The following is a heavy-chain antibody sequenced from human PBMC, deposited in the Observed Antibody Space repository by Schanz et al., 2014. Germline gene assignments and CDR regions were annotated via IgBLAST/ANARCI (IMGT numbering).Heavy chain of an antibody. D-gene: IGHD5-12*01. CDR2: LWHDGSKK. CDR3: ARDFHGYGPHLDY. V-gene: IGHV3-33*08. J-gene: IGHJ4*02. CDR1: GFGFSSYD. Sequence: MQLLESGGGLIQPGGSLRLSCTASGFGFSSYDVFWVRQAPGKGLEWVAILWHDGSKKYYADSVKGRFTVSRDNSKNTLYLQLNSLRAEDTAVYYCARDFHGYGPHLDYWGQGSLVTVSS.